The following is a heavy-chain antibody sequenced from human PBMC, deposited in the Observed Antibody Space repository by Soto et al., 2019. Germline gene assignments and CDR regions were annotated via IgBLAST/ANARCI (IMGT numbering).Heavy chain of an antibody. Sequence: PGGSLRLSWAASGFTFSSVSMGWVRQAPGKGLEWVSDIIDSGGSTYYADSVKGRFTISRDNSKSTLYLQMNSLRAEDTALYYCAKGRSYYYYYGVDVWGQGTTVTVSS. V-gene: IGHV3-23*01. CDR2: IIDSGGST. CDR3: AKGRSYYYYYGVDV. J-gene: IGHJ6*02. CDR1: GFTFSSVS.